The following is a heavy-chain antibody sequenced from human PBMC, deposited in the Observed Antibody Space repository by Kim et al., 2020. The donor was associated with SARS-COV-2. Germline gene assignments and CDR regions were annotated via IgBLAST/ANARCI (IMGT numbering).Heavy chain of an antibody. V-gene: IGHV3-11*05. J-gene: IGHJ2*01. D-gene: IGHD4-4*01. CDR3: ARDRKSTVTTKLNWYFDL. Sequence: KGRFTISRDNAKNSLDLQMNSLRAEDTAVYYCARDRKSTVTTKLNWYFDLWGRGTLVTVSS.